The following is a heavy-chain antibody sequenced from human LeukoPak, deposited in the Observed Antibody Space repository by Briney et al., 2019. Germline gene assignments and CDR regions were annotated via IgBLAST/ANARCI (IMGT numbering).Heavy chain of an antibody. J-gene: IGHJ5*02. CDR2: TYYRSKWYN. CDR3: ARGAGTTKAGNWFDP. Sequence: SQTLSLTCAISGDSVSSNSAAWNWIRQSPSRGLEWLGRTYYRSKWYNDYAVPVKSRITINPDTSKNQFSLQLNSVTPEDTAVYYCARGAGTTKAGNWFDPWGQGTLVTVSS. D-gene: IGHD1-7*01. CDR1: GDSVSSNSAA. V-gene: IGHV6-1*01.